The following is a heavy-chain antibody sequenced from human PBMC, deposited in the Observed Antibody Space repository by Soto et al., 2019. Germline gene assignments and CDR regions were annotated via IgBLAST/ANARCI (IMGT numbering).Heavy chain of an antibody. CDR2: IYSGGNT. J-gene: IGHJ4*02. CDR3: TRQGVERSLDY. D-gene: IGHD1-1*01. CDR1: GFSVSNNY. Sequence: GGSLRLSCAASGFSVSNNYMNWVRQAPGKGLEWVSVIYSGGNTYYADSVKGRFTVSRDNSENTLYLQMNSLRAEDTAVYYCTRQGVERSLDYWGQGTQVTVSS. V-gene: IGHV3-53*01.